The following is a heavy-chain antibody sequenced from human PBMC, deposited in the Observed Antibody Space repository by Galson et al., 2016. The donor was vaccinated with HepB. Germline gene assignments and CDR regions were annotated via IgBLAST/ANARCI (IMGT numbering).Heavy chain of an antibody. D-gene: IGHD1-26*01. Sequence: LSLTCTVSGGSISHYYWSWTRQPPGRGLEWVGYIYYSGSTNYNPSLKSRVTISLDTSKNQFSLRLSSVTAAATAVYYCARGSTTLLYYWGQGTLVTVSS. CDR3: ARGSTTLLYY. CDR2: IYYSGST. V-gene: IGHV4-59*01. CDR1: GGSISHYY. J-gene: IGHJ4*02.